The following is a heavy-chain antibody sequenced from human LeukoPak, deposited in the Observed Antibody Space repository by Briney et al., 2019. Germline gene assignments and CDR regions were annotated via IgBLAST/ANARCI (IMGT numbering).Heavy chain of an antibody. D-gene: IGHD3-22*01. CDR2: IKQDGSKK. J-gene: IGHJ4*02. CDR3: ATPLDYYDTSGYHQGGD. CDR1: GFTFSSYW. Sequence: PGGSLRLSCAASGFTFSSYWMTWVRQAPGKGLEWVANIKQDGSKKNYMDSVKGRFTISRDNAKNSLYLQMNSLRAEDTAVYYCATPLDYYDTSGYHQGGDWGQGTLVTVSS. V-gene: IGHV3-7*03.